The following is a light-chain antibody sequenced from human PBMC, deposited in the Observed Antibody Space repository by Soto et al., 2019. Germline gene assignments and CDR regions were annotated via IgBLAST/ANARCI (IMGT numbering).Light chain of an antibody. CDR2: GNS. J-gene: IGLJ1*01. CDR3: WSYDSSLSGLV. Sequence: QSVLTQPPSVSGAPGQRVTISCTGSSSNIGAGYDVHWYQQLPGTAPKLLICGNSNRPSGVPDRFSGSKSGTSASLAITGLRSDDEADYYCWSYDSSLSGLVFGSGTKLTVL. V-gene: IGLV1-40*01. CDR1: SSNIGAGYD.